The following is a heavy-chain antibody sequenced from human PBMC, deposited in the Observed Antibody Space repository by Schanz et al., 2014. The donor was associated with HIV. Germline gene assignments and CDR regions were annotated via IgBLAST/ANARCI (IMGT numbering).Heavy chain of an antibody. CDR2: ISVNGPTR. D-gene: IGHD3-22*01. J-gene: IGHJ6*02. CDR1: GFTFTDKY. CDR3: AKQHDSYDNSGYPSTVEYYGMDV. V-gene: IGHV3-11*01. Sequence: VRLGEAGGGLVKPGGALRLSCAASGFTFTDKYMSGIRQAPGEGVGWRSYISVNGPTREYPDTVKGRLTISRDNSQNSLYLQMNSLRTEDTALYYCAKQHDSYDNSGYPSTVEYYGMDVWGQGTTVTVSS.